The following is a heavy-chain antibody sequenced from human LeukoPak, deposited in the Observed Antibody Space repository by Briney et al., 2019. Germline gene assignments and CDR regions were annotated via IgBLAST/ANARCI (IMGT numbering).Heavy chain of an antibody. D-gene: IGHD3-22*01. CDR1: GYTFTSYD. CDR3: ARAGYYYDSSGYPYDY. V-gene: IGHV1-8*01. J-gene: IGHJ4*02. CDR2: MNPNSGNT. Sequence: ASVKVSCKASGYTFTSYDINWVRQATGQGLEWMGWMNPNSGNTGYAQKFQGRVTITADESTSTAYMELSSLRSEDTAVYYCARAGYYYDSSGYPYDYWGQGTLVTVSS.